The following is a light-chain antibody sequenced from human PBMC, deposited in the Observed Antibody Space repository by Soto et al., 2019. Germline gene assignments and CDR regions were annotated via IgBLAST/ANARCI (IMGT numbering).Light chain of an antibody. CDR2: DAS. Sequence: DIQMTQSPSTLSASVGDRVTITCRASQSIGNRLAWYQQKPGKAPKVLIYDASSLESGVPSRFSGSGSGTEFILSISSLQPDDFATYWCQHYGGLWTFGQGTKVESK. CDR3: QHYGGLWT. CDR1: QSIGNR. V-gene: IGKV1-5*01. J-gene: IGKJ1*01.